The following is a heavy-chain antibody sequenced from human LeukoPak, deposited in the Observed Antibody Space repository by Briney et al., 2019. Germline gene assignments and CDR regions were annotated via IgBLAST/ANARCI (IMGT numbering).Heavy chain of an antibody. D-gene: IGHD2-2*01. CDR1: GFSISSGYY. V-gene: IGHV4-38-2*01. Sequence: SETLSLTCDVSGFSISSGYYWGWIRQPRGKGLEWIVSIHHGGRTYYNPSLKSRVTISVDTSKNQFSLKLSSVTAADTAVYYCARLGVVPAATSIDSWGQGTLVSVSS. J-gene: IGHJ4*02. CDR3: ARLGVVPAATSIDS. CDR2: IHHGGRT.